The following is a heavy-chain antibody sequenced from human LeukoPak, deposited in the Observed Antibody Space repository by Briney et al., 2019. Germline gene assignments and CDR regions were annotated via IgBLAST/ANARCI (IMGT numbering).Heavy chain of an antibody. J-gene: IGHJ4*02. Sequence: GSSVKVSCKASGGTFSSYAISWVRQAPGQGLEWMGRIIPIFGIANYAQKFQGRVTITADKSTSTAYMELSSLRSEDTAVYYCAGARRDGYNYYFDYWGQGTLVTVSS. V-gene: IGHV1-69*04. CDR1: GGTFSSYA. CDR2: IIPIFGIA. D-gene: IGHD5-24*01. CDR3: AGARRDGYNYYFDY.